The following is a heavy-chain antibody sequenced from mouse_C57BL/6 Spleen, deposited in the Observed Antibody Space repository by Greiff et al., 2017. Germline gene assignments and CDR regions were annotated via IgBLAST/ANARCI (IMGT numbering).Heavy chain of an antibody. Sequence: VKVVESGPELVKPGASVKISCKASGYAFSSSWMNWVKQRPGKGLEWIGRIYPGDGDTNYNGKFKGKATLTADKYSSTAYMQLSSLTSEDSAVYFCARSRDYYGSSPYYYAMDYWGQGTSVTVSS. J-gene: IGHJ4*01. V-gene: IGHV1-82*01. D-gene: IGHD1-1*01. CDR2: IYPGDGDT. CDR3: ARSRDYYGSSPYYYAMDY. CDR1: GYAFSSSW.